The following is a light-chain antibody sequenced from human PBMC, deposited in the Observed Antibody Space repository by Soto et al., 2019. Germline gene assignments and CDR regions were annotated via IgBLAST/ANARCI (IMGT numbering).Light chain of an antibody. CDR2: GAS. Sequence: EIVLTQSAGTLSWSAGERATLSCRASQSVSSSYVAWYQQKHGQPPRFLIYGASTRATGIPDRVSGSGYGTDFNLTISSLQPEDLATYYCLLDFRYFWAFGQGTKVDI. J-gene: IGKJ1*01. CDR3: LLDFRYFWA. V-gene: IGKV3-20*01. CDR1: QSVSSSY.